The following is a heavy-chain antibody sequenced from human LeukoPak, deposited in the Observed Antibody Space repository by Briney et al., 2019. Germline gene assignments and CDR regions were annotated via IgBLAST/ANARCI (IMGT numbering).Heavy chain of an antibody. CDR2: IYYTGST. CDR1: GGSLSNYF. J-gene: IGHJ3*02. Sequence: SETLSLTCTVSGGSLSNYFWSWSPHPPGKGLEWIGYIYYTGSTIYNPSLKSRVTFSSATPKHQTSLKLSSVTAADTAVYYCARPSRSISTAGAFDIWGQGTMVTVSS. V-gene: IGHV4-59*01. D-gene: IGHD3-10*01. CDR3: ARPSRSISTAGAFDI.